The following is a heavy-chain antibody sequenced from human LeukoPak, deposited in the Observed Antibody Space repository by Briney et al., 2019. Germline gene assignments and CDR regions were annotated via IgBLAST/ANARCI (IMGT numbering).Heavy chain of an antibody. CDR1: GGSISSSSYY. CDR2: IYYSGST. J-gene: IGHJ4*02. Sequence: PSETLSLTCTVSGGSISSSSYYWGWIRQPPGKGLEWIGSIYYSGSTYYNPSLKSRVTISVDTSKNQFSLKLSSVTAADTAVYYCARVSGEIAVAGLALDYWGQGTLVTVSS. V-gene: IGHV4-39*07. D-gene: IGHD6-19*01. CDR3: ARVSGEIAVAGLALDY.